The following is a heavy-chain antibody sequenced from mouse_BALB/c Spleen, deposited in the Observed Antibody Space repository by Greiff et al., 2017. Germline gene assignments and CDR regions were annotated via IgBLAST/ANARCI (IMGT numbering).Heavy chain of an antibody. Sequence: EVQGVESGGGLVQPGGSLKLSCAASGFTFSSFGMHWVRQSPEKGLEWVAYISSGSSTIYYADTVKGRFTISRDNPKNTLFLQMTSLRSEDTAMYYCAKLGEFAYWGQGTLVTVSA. CDR3: AKLGEFAY. CDR2: ISSGSSTI. CDR1: GFTFSSFG. D-gene: IGHD4-1*01. J-gene: IGHJ3*01. V-gene: IGHV5-17*02.